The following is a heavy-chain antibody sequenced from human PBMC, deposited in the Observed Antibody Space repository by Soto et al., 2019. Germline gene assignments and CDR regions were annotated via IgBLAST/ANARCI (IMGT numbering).Heavy chain of an antibody. J-gene: IGHJ4*02. V-gene: IGHV3-33*01. Sequence: QVQLVESGGGVVQPGRSLRLSCAASGLTSSGLGMHWVRQAPGKGLEWVAVIRYDGSNIYYADAVKGRFTISRDNSKDTLYLQMNSLRADDTAVYYCARDGVGHTTFFGYFDYWGQGTLVTVSS. CDR1: GLTSSGLG. CDR3: ARDGVGHTTFFGYFDY. CDR2: IRYDGSNI. D-gene: IGHD1-26*01.